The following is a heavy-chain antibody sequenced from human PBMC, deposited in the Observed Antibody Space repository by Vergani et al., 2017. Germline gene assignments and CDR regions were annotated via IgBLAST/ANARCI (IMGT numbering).Heavy chain of an antibody. D-gene: IGHD6-13*01. CDR1: GGSISSSSYY. V-gene: IGHV4-39*07. Sequence: QLQLQESGPGLVKPSETLSLTCTVSGGSISSSSYYWGWIRQPPGKGLEWIGSIYYSGSTYYNPSLKSRVTISVETSKNQFSLKLSSVTAAGTAVYYWARAFPDGSSSWYTYYYCDMDGWGKGTTVTVSS. CDR3: ARAFPDGSSSWYTYYYCDMDG. J-gene: IGHJ6*03. CDR2: IYYSGST.